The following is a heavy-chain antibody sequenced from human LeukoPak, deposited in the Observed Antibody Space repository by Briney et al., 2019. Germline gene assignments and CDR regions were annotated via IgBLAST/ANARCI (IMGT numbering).Heavy chain of an antibody. CDR2: ISADGSVT. Sequence: GGSLRLSCADSGFTLSRYWMHWVRQTPGKGLVWVSCISADGSVTRYADSVKGRFTISRDNTKSTLYLQMHSLRAEDTAVYYCATAGGDGSRMGFDPWGQGTLVTVSS. V-gene: IGHV3-74*01. D-gene: IGHD2-15*01. J-gene: IGHJ5*02. CDR3: ATAGGDGSRMGFDP. CDR1: GFTLSRYW.